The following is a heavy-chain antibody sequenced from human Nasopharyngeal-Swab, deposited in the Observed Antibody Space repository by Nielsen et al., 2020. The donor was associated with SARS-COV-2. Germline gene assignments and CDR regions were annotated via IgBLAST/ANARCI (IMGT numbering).Heavy chain of an antibody. CDR3: ARDLQGAPNYYVMDV. V-gene: IGHV1-69*10. D-gene: IGHD1-26*01. J-gene: IGHJ6*02. Sequence: SVKVSCKAYGGTFTTYTISWVRQSPGQGLEWMGGIIPILDKPNYAQKFQGRVTITADRSTSTAYMELSSLRSEDTAVYFCARDLQGAPNYYVMDVWGQGTTVTVSS. CDR1: GGTFTTYT. CDR2: IIPILDKP.